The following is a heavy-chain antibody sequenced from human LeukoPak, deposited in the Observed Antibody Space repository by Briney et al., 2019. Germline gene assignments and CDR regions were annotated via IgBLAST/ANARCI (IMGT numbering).Heavy chain of an antibody. CDR1: GFTFSNYA. V-gene: IGHV3-23*01. J-gene: IGHJ4*02. Sequence: GGSLRLSCAASGFTFSNYAMSWVRQAPGKGLEWVSAISGSGGTTFYADSVKGRFTISRDNSKDTLYLQMNSLRAEDTAVYYCARSSRSPYYDYVWGSYRKPLDYWGQGTLVTVSS. CDR2: ISGSGGTT. CDR3: ARSSRSPYYDYVWGSYRKPLDY. D-gene: IGHD3-16*02.